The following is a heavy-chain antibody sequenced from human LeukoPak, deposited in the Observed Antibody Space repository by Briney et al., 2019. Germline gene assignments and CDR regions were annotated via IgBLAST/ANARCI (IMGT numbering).Heavy chain of an antibody. Sequence: GGSLRLSCAASGFTFSSYYMNWVRQAPGKGLEWVSSISSSSTYIYYADSVKGRFTISRDNAKNSLYLQMNSLRAEDTAVYYCARERIKGATVTVDYWGQGTLVTVSS. CDR1: GFTFSSYY. CDR3: ARERIKGATVTVDY. CDR2: ISSSSTYI. J-gene: IGHJ4*02. V-gene: IGHV3-21*01. D-gene: IGHD4-17*01.